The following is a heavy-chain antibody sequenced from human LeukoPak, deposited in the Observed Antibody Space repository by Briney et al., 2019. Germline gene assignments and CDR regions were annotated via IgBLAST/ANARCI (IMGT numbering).Heavy chain of an antibody. J-gene: IGHJ4*02. CDR1: GGTFSSYA. CDR2: IIPIFGTA. Sequence: SVKVSCKASGGTFSSYAISWVRQAPGQGLEWMGGIIPIFGTANYAQKFQGRVTITADESTSTAYMELSSLRSEDTAVYYCASSLNDYYDSSGYSPGGYWGQGTLVTVSS. V-gene: IGHV1-69*13. CDR3: ASSLNDYYDSSGYSPGGY. D-gene: IGHD3-22*01.